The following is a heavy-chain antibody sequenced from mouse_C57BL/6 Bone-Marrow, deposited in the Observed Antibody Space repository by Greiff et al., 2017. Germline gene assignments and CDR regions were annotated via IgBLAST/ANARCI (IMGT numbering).Heavy chain of an antibody. CDR1: GYTFTSYW. J-gene: IGHJ3*01. CDR2: IDPSDSYT. D-gene: IGHD2-4*01. CDR3: AKRIYYDYDWFAY. V-gene: IGHV1-50*01. Sequence: VQLQQPGAELVKPGASVKLSCKASGYTFTSYWMQWVKQRPGQGLEWIGEIDPSDSYTNYNQKFKGKATLTVDTTSSTASMQPSSLTSEDSAVYYCAKRIYYDYDWFAYWGQGTLVTVSA.